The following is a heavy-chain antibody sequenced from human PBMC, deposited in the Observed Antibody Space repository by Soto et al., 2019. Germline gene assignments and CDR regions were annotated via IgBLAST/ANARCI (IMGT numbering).Heavy chain of an antibody. D-gene: IGHD6-6*01. CDR3: ARGGSSSDNGMDV. CDR2: ISSSSYTI. J-gene: IGHJ6*02. V-gene: IGHV3-48*02. CDR1: GFSFSTYS. Sequence: EVQLVESGGGLVQPGGSLRLSCAASGFSFSTYSMNWVRQAPGKGLEWVSYISSSSYTIYYIDSVKGRFTISRDNAKSSLYLQMNSLRDEDTAVYYCARGGSSSDNGMDVWGQGTTVTVSS.